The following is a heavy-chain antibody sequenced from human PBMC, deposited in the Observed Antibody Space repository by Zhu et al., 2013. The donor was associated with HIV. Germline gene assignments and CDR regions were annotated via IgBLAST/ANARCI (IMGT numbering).Heavy chain of an antibody. J-gene: IGHJ5*02. Sequence: QVQLVQSGAEVKKPGASVKVSCKASGYTFTSYYMHWVRQAPGQGLEWMGIINPSGGSTSYAQKFQGRVTMTRDTSTSTVYMELSSLRSEDTAVYYCAREEGRILSYNWFDPGAREPWSPSPQ. CDR3: AREEGRILSYNWFDP. CDR1: GYTFTSYY. CDR2: INPSGGST. D-gene: IGHD2-15*01. V-gene: IGHV1-46*03.